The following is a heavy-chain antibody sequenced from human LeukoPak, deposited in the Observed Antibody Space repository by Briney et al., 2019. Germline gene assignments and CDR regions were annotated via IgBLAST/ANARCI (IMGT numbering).Heavy chain of an antibody. CDR2: IRGSSVST. Sequence: GGSLRLSCAASGFNFISYSMSWVRQAPGKGLEWVSVIRGSSVSTYYADSVKGRFTISRDNSKNTLYLQMNNLRAEDTAMYYCAKRQGSSASCYDYWGQGTLVTVSS. CDR1: GFNFISYS. J-gene: IGHJ4*02. V-gene: IGHV3-23*01. CDR3: AKRQGSSASCYDY. D-gene: IGHD2-2*01.